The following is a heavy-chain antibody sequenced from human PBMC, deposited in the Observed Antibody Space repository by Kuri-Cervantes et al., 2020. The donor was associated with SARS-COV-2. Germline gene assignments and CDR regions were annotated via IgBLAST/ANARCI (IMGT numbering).Heavy chain of an antibody. CDR1: GFTFSNAW. CDR3: ARQKRPIVGATSYYYGMDV. CDR2: ISGSGGST. J-gene: IGHJ6*02. D-gene: IGHD1-26*01. Sequence: GGSLRLSCAASGFTFSNAWMSWVRQAPGKGLEWVSAISGSGGSTYYTDSVKGRFTISRDNSKNTLYLQMNSLRAEDTAVYYCARQKRPIVGATSYYYGMDVWGQGTTVTVSS. V-gene: IGHV3-23*01.